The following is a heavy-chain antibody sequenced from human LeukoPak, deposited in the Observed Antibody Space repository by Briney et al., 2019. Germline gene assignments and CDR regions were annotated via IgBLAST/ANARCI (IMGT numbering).Heavy chain of an antibody. V-gene: IGHV1-18*01. D-gene: IGHD3-3*01. CDR1: GYTFTSYG. Sequence: GASVKVSCKASGYTFTSYGISWVRQAPGQGLERMGWISAYNGNTNYAQKLQGRVTMTTDTSTSTAYMELRSLRSDDTAVYYCARDRGRRDYDFWSGYSINWFDPWGQGTLVTVSS. CDR2: ISAYNGNT. CDR3: ARDRGRRDYDFWSGYSINWFDP. J-gene: IGHJ5*02.